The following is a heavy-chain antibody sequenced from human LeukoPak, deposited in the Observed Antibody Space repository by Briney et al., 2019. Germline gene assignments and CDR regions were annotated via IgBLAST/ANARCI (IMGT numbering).Heavy chain of an antibody. Sequence: GGSLRLSCAASGFTVSSNYMSWVRQAPGKGLEWVSVIYSGGSTYYADSVKGRFTISRDNAKNTVYLQMNSLRAEDTAVYYCVSFYETYWGRGTLVTVSS. V-gene: IGHV3-53*01. CDR2: IYSGGST. CDR1: GFTVSSNY. J-gene: IGHJ4*02. CDR3: VSFYETY. D-gene: IGHD2/OR15-2a*01.